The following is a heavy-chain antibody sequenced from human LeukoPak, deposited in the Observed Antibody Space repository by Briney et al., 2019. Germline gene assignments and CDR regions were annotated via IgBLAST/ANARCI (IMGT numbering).Heavy chain of an antibody. D-gene: IGHD4-17*01. CDR2: ISSSSSYI. V-gene: IGHV3-21*01. Sequence: GGSLRLSCAASGFTFSSYSMNWVRQAPGKGLEWVSSISSSSSYIYYADSVKGRFTISRDNAKNSLYLQMNSLRAEDTDVYDCARDGMTTVTILHYWGQGTLVTVSS. J-gene: IGHJ4*02. CDR3: ARDGMTTVTILHY. CDR1: GFTFSSYS.